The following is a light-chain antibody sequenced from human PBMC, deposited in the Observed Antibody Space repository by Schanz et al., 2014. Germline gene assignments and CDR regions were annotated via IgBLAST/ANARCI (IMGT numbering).Light chain of an antibody. CDR1: SSDVGGHNY. Sequence: QSALTQPRSVSGSPGQSVTISCAGTSSDVGGHNYVSWYQQHPGKAPKLIIYDVSVRPSGVPDRFSGSKSVNTASLTISGLQAEDEAVYYCSSYADSNNLVFGGGTKVTVL. J-gene: IGLJ2*01. V-gene: IGLV2-11*01. CDR2: DVS. CDR3: SSYADSNNLV.